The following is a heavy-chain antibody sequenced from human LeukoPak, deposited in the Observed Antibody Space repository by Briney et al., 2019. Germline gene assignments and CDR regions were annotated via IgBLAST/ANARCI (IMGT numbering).Heavy chain of an antibody. CDR3: ARLRAVFCSSTSCYVGLYYFDY. CDR2: IYYSGST. Sequence: SETLSLTCTVSGGSISSSSYYWGWMRQPPGKGREWIGSIYYSGSTYYNPSLKSRVTISVDTSKNQFSLKLSSVTAADTAVYYCARLRAVFCSSTSCYVGLYYFDYWGQGTLVTVSS. V-gene: IGHV4-39*01. CDR1: GGSISSSSYY. D-gene: IGHD2-2*01. J-gene: IGHJ4*02.